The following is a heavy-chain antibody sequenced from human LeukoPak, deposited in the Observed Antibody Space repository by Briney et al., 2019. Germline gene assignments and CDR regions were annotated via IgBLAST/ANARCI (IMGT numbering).Heavy chain of an antibody. CDR3: AREARRERRGYGMDG. J-gene: IGHJ6*02. V-gene: IGHV5-51*01. CDR2: IYPGDSDA. Sequence: GESLKTSCKGSGYSLTTYWLVWVRPMPGKGLEWMGIIYPGDSDARYSPSFQGQVTISADKAISTAYLQWSSLKASDTAMYYCAREARRERRGYGMDGWGQGTTGTVSS. D-gene: IGHD1-1*01. CDR1: GYSLTTYW.